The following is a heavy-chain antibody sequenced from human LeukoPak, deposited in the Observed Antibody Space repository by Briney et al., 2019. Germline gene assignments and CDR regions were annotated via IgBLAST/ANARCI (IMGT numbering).Heavy chain of an antibody. CDR1: GGSFSDYY. J-gene: IGHJ4*02. V-gene: IGHV4-34*01. CDR2: INHSGST. Sequence: SETLSLTCAVYGGSFSDYYWSWIRQPPGKGLEWIGEINHSGSTNYNPSLKSRVTISVDTSKNQFSLKLSSVTAADTAVYYCARPGMQDSSGYYYSYFDYWGQGTLVTVSS. D-gene: IGHD3-22*01. CDR3: ARPGMQDSSGYYYSYFDY.